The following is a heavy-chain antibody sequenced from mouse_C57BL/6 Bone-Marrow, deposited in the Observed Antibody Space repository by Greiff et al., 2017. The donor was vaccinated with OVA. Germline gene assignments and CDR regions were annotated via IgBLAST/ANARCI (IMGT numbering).Heavy chain of an antibody. J-gene: IGHJ1*03. CDR1: GYTFTSYW. Sequence: QVQLQQPGAELVKPGASVKLSCKASGYTFTSYWMHWVKQRPGQGLEWIGLIHPNSGSTNYNEKFKSKATLTVDKSSSTAYMHLSSLTSEDSAVYVCAREGYGSSRGNFDGWGTGTTVTVSA. CDR3: AREGYGSSRGNFDG. CDR2: IHPNSGST. D-gene: IGHD1-1*01. V-gene: IGHV1-64*01.